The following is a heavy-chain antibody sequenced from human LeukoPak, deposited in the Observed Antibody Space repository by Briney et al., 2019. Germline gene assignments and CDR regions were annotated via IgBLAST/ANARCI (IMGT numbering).Heavy chain of an antibody. CDR3: ARGSEGAAGTDY. Sequence: GGSLRLSCAASGFPFSSYAMSWVRQAPGKGLEWVSTISNSDDSTYYADSVKGRFTISRDNSENTLFLRMNSLRAEDTAVYYCARGSEGAAGTDYWGQGTLVTVSS. CDR1: GFPFSSYA. J-gene: IGHJ4*02. D-gene: IGHD6-13*01. V-gene: IGHV3-23*01. CDR2: ISNSDDST.